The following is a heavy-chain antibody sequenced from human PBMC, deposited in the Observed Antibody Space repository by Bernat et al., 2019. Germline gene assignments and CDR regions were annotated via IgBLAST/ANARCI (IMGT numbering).Heavy chain of an antibody. D-gene: IGHD5-12*01. CDR2: IYPGDSDT. Sequence: EVQLVQSGAEVKKPGESLKISCKGSGYSFTSYWIGWVRQMPGKGLEWMGIIYPGDSDTRYSPSFQGQVTISADKSISTAYLHWSSLKASDTAMYYCARFWIVDTMGRAFDIWGQGTMVTVSS. V-gene: IGHV5-51*01. CDR1: GYSFTSYW. J-gene: IGHJ3*02. CDR3: ARFWIVDTMGRAFDI.